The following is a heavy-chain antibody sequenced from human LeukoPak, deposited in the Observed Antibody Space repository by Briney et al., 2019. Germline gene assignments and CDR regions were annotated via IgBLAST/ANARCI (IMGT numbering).Heavy chain of an antibody. D-gene: IGHD5-18*01. CDR2: ISSSSSTI. J-gene: IGHJ6*03. Sequence: GGSLRLSCAASGFTFSSYSMNWVRQAPGKGLEWVSYISSSSSTIYYADSVKGRFTISRDNAKNSLYLQMNSLRAEDTAVYYCARTDDTDVYYYYYMDVWGKGTTVTVSS. V-gene: IGHV3-48*04. CDR1: GFTFSSYS. CDR3: ARTDDTDVYYYYYMDV.